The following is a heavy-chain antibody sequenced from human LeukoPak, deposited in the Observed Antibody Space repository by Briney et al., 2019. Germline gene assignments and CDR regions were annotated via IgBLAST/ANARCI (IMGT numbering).Heavy chain of an antibody. CDR2: IKSKTDGGTT. J-gene: IGHJ6*03. CDR3: TTGRTYSYGLTGYYMDV. D-gene: IGHD5-18*01. Sequence: GGSLRLSCAASGFTFSNAWMSWVRQASGKGLEWVGRIKSKTDGGTTDYAAPVKGRFTISRDDSKNTLYLQMNSLKTEDTAVYYCTTGRTYSYGLTGYYMDVWGKGTTVTVS. V-gene: IGHV3-15*01. CDR1: GFTFSNAW.